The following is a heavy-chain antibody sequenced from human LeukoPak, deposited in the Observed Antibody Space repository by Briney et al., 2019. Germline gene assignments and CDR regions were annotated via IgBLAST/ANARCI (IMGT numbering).Heavy chain of an antibody. CDR1: GGSISSGGYY. Sequence: SRTLSLTCTVSGGSISSGGYYWSWIRQHPGKGLEWIGYIYYSGSTYYNPSLKSRVTISVDTSKNQFSLKLSSVTAADTAVYYCARGRDDYSNYRTDYYYGMDVRGQGTTVTVSS. CDR2: IYYSGST. D-gene: IGHD4-11*01. J-gene: IGHJ6*02. V-gene: IGHV4-31*03. CDR3: ARGRDDYSNYRTDYYYGMDV.